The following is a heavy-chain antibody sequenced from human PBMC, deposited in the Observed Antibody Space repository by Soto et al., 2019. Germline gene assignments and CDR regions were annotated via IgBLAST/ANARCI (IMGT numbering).Heavy chain of an antibody. CDR1: GYTFTGYY. V-gene: IGHV1-2*04. J-gene: IGHJ3*02. Sequence: ASVKVSCKASGYTFTGYYMHWVRQALGQGLEWMGWINPNSGGTNYAQKFQGWVTMTRDTSISTAYMELSRLRSDDTAVYYCAREERAGSCCAFDIWGQGIMVTVSS. CDR3: AREERAGSCCAFDI. D-gene: IGHD2-15*01. CDR2: INPNSGGT.